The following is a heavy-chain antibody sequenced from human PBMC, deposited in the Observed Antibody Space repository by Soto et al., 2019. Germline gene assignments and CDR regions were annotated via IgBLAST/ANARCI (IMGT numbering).Heavy chain of an antibody. CDR3: AKALTSTGWSKSDY. Sequence: GGSLRLSCAASGFTFSSYGMHWVRQAPGKGLEWVAVISYDGSNKYYADSVKGRFTISRDNSKNTLYPQMNSLRAADTAVYYCAKALTSTGWSKSDYWGQGTLVTVSS. CDR2: ISYDGSNK. J-gene: IGHJ4*02. D-gene: IGHD6-19*01. CDR1: GFTFSSYG. V-gene: IGHV3-30*18.